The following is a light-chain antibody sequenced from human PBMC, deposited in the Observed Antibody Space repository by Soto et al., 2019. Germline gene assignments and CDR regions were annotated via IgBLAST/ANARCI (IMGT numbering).Light chain of an antibody. CDR1: QSVSSCY. V-gene: IGKV3-20*01. Sequence: EIVLTQSPGTLSLSPGERATLSCRASQSVSSCYLAWYQQKPGQAPRLLIYGASSMATGIPDRFSGSGSGTDFTLTISRLEPEDFAVYYCEQYGSSPPYTFGQGATLESK. CDR2: GAS. CDR3: EQYGSSPPYT. J-gene: IGKJ2*01.